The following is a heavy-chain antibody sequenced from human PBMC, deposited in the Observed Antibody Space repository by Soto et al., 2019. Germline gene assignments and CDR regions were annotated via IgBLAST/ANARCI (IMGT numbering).Heavy chain of an antibody. J-gene: IGHJ4*02. Sequence: GASVKVSCKASGYTFTSYAMHWVRQAPGQRLEWMGWINAGNGNTKYSQKFQGRVTITRDTSASTAYMELSSLRSEDTAVYYCARARRIAVAGTIDYWGQGTLVTVSS. CDR3: ARARRIAVAGTIDY. CDR1: GYTFTSYA. D-gene: IGHD6-19*01. V-gene: IGHV1-3*01. CDR2: INAGNGNT.